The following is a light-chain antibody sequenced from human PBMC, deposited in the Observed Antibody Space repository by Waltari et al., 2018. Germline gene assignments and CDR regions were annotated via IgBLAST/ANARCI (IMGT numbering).Light chain of an antibody. V-gene: IGLV2-14*01. CDR2: QVT. Sequence: QSALTQPASVSGSPGQSITLSCSGSTTDIGTYDYLYWYQQYPGKAPKLILYQVTIRPSGVSNRFSGSKSGNTASLTISGLQTDDEAIYYCSSYTDSTTVVFGGGTVVTVL. CDR3: SSYTDSTTVV. J-gene: IGLJ2*01. CDR1: TTDIGTYDY.